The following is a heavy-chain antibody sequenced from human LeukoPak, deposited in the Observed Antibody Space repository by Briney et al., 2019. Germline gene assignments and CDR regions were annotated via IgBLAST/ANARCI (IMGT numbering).Heavy chain of an antibody. J-gene: IGHJ4*02. Sequence: ASVKVSCKASGYTFTDYYMHWVRQAPGQGLEWMGWINPNSGGTNYAQNFQGRVTMTWDTSISTAYMELNRLRSDDTAVYYCARDLIGGSYYMDYWGQGTLVTVSS. CDR2: INPNSGGT. CDR1: GYTFTDYY. V-gene: IGHV1-2*02. CDR3: ARDLIGGSYYMDY. D-gene: IGHD1-26*01.